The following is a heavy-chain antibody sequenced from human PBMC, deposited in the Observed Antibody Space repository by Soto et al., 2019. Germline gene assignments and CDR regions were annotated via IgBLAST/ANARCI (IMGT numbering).Heavy chain of an antibody. Sequence: GASVKVSCKASGYTFSSYCISWVRQAPGQGLEWVGWISAYNGNTNYAQKLQGRVTMTTDTSTSTAYMELRSLRSDDTAVYYCARWTGITIFGVVIPPVRRGMDVWGQGTTVTVSS. CDR1: GYTFSSYC. CDR3: ARWTGITIFGVVIPPVRRGMDV. CDR2: ISAYNGNT. J-gene: IGHJ6*02. D-gene: IGHD3-3*01. V-gene: IGHV1-18*01.